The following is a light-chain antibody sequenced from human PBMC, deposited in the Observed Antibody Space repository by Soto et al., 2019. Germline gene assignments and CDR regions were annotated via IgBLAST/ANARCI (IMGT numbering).Light chain of an antibody. CDR2: GAS. V-gene: IGKV3-15*01. CDR3: QQYNNWPIT. CDR1: QSVSSN. J-gene: IGKJ5*01. Sequence: EIVMTQSPATLSVSPGERATLSCRASQSVSSNLAWYQQKPGQAPRLLIYGASTRATGIPARFSGSGSGTEFTLTISSLQSEDFAIYYCQQYNNWPITFGQETRLEI.